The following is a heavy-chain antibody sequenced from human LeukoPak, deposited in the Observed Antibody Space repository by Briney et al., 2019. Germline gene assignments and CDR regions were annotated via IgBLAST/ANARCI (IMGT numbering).Heavy chain of an antibody. CDR3: ASLTVTNWFDP. CDR2: ISSSSSYI. Sequence: PGGSLRLSCAASGFTFSSYSMNWVRQAPGKGLEWVSSISSSSSYIYYADSVKGRFTISRDNSKNTLYLQMNSLRAEDTAVYYCASLTVTNWFDPWGQGTLVTVSS. V-gene: IGHV3-21*01. CDR1: GFTFSSYS. D-gene: IGHD4-17*01. J-gene: IGHJ5*02.